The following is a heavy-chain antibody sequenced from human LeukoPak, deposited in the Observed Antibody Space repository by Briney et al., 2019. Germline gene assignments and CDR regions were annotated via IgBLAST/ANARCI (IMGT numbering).Heavy chain of an antibody. D-gene: IGHD6-25*01. CDR3: ARIERFWFDP. J-gene: IGHJ5*02. Sequence: KPSQTLSLTCTVSGGSISSGGYYWSWIRQHPGKDLEWIGYIYYSGSTYYNPSLKSRVTISVDTSKNQFSLKLSSVTAADTAVYYCARIERFWFDPWGQGTLVTVSS. V-gene: IGHV4-31*03. CDR2: IYYSGST. CDR1: GGSISSGGYY.